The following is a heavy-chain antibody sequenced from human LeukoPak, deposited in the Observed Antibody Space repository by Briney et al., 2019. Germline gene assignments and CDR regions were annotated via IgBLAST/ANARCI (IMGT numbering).Heavy chain of an antibody. D-gene: IGHD3-10*01. CDR2: THYRGDI. V-gene: IGHV4-59*02. J-gene: IGHJ4*02. Sequence: SETLSLTCSVSGASVSSDYWNWIRQAPARGLEWIGYTHYRGDINYNPSLKSRLTMSVHASSNQVSLKLSSVTAADAAVYYCGRNLGSGSDHWGQGTLVTVSS. CDR1: GASVSSDY. CDR3: GRNLGSGSDH.